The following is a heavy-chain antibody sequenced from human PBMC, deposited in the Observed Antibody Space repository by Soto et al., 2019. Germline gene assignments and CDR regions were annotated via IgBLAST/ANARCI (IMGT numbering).Heavy chain of an antibody. CDR3: AREGGRLSRSSKVGCYYYHYMDV. CDR1: GGTYSSYP. Sequence: QVQLVQSGAEVKKPGSSVKVSCKASGGTYSSYPISWVRQAPGQGLEWMGRIIPILGIANYAQKLQGRVTNTADKSTSTAHMELSSLRSEDTAVYYCAREGGRLSRSSKVGCYYYHYMDVWGKGTTVTVSS. D-gene: IGHD1-26*01. V-gene: IGHV1-69*04. J-gene: IGHJ6*03. CDR2: IIPILGIA.